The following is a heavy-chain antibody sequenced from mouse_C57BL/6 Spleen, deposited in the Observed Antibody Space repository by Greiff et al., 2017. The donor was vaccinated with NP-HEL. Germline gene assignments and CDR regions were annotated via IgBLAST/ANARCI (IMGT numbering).Heavy chain of an antibody. V-gene: IGHV1-64*01. CDR2: IHPNSGST. Sequence: VQLQQPGAELVKPGASVKLSCKASGYTFTSYWMHWVKQRPGQGLEWIGMIHPNSGSTNYNEKFKSKATLTVDKPSSTAYMQSSSLSSEDSAVYYCAREGYCGSSRYFDVWGTGTTVTVSS. J-gene: IGHJ1*03. CDR1: GYTFTSYW. CDR3: AREGYCGSSRYFDV. D-gene: IGHD1-1*01.